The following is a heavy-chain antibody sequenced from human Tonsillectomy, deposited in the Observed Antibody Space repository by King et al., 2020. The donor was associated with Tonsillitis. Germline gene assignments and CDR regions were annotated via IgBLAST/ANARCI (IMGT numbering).Heavy chain of an antibody. Sequence: VPLPPWGAVLLPPSAPLSLPCAVYGGSFSGYYWSWLRPPPGKGLEWIGEIDHSGRTLYNPSLPSRVTISFATSKPQFSLNLPSVTAADTAVYYWARRRYYDRSGYYQRNWGNLFDPWGQGTLVTVSA. CDR1: GGSFSGYY. V-gene: IGHV4-34*01. CDR3: ARRRYYDRSGYYQRNWGNLFDP. J-gene: IGHJ5*02. D-gene: IGHD3-22*01. CDR2: IDHSGRT.